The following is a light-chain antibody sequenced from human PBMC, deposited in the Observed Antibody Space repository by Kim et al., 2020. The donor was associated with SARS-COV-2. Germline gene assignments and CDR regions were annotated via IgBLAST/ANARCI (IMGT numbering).Light chain of an antibody. J-gene: IGLJ2*01. Sequence: LSKTGRITCQGSSRRIYYAGWTQKKPGQAPVLVIYGKNNRPSGIPDRFSGSSSGNAASLTITGAQAEDEADYYCNSRDSSGNHVVFGGGTQLTVL. V-gene: IGLV3-19*01. CDR1: SRRIYY. CDR3: NSRDSSGNHVV. CDR2: GKN.